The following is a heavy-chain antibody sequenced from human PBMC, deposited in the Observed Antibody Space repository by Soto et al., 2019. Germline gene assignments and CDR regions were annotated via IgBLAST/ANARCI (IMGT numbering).Heavy chain of an antibody. V-gene: IGHV3-30*18. Sequence: PGGSLRLSCAASGFTFSDYGIDWIRQAPGKGLEWVAVISHEGGTQYYADSVRGRFTVSRDNSKNILYLQMDSLRPEDTAVYFCAKEGSTKVSRWDDYWGQGNLVTVSS. CDR3: AKEGSTKVSRWDDY. J-gene: IGHJ4*02. D-gene: IGHD4-17*01. CDR2: ISHEGGTQ. CDR1: GFTFSDYG.